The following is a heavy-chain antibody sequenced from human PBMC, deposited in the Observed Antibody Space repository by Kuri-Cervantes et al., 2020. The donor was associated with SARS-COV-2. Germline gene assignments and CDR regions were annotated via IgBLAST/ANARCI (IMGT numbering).Heavy chain of an antibody. Sequence: ASVKVSCKASGYTFTDYHLHWVRQATGQGLEWMGWMNPNSGNTGYAQKFQGRVTITRSTSISTAYMELSSLRSEDTAVYYCAREGDYWGQGTLVTVSS. J-gene: IGHJ4*02. CDR1: GYTFTDYH. CDR2: MNPNSGNT. CDR3: AREGDY. V-gene: IGHV1-8*03.